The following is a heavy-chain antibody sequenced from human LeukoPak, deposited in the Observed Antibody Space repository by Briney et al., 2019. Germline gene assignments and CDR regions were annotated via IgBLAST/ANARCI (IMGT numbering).Heavy chain of an antibody. J-gene: IGHJ4*02. Sequence: SQTLSLTCTVSGGSISIDGYHWSWIRQHPGKGLEWIGYIYYSGSTYYNPSLKSRVTISVDTSKNQFSLKLSSVTAADTAVYYCASLLISSGDYWGQGTLVTVSS. CDR2: IYYSGST. D-gene: IGHD6-25*01. CDR1: GGSISIDGYH. CDR3: ASLLISSGDY. V-gene: IGHV4-31*03.